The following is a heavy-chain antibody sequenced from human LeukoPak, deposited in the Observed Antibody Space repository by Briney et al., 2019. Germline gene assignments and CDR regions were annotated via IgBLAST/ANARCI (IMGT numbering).Heavy chain of an antibody. D-gene: IGHD4-17*01. CDR1: GFSFSSYA. V-gene: IGHV3-30-3*01. CDR3: ARENYGDHYFDY. J-gene: IGHJ4*02. CDR2: ISYVGSKK. Sequence: GRSLRLSCAASGFSFSSYAMRWGRQAPGKGLEWVTVISYVGSKKYYADSVKGRFTISRDNSKNTLYLQMNSLRGEDTAVYYCARENYGDHYFDYWGQGTLVTVSS.